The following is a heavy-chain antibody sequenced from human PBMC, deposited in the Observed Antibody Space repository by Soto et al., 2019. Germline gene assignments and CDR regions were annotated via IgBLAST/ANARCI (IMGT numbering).Heavy chain of an antibody. V-gene: IGHV3-9*01. CDR2: ISWNSGNI. D-gene: IGHD5-18*01. CDR3: VRSKGGYSYGTPFDY. J-gene: IGHJ4*02. Sequence: EVQLEESGGALVQPGRSLRLSCAASGFTFDDYAMHGVRQVLGKGLEWVSSISWNSGNIGYADSVKGRFTTSRDNAKNSLYLQLNSLRPEDTALYYCVRSKGGYSYGTPFDYWGQGTLVTVS. CDR1: GFTFDDYA.